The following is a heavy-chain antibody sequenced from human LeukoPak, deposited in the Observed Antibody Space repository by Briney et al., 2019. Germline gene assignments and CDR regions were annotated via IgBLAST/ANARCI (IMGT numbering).Heavy chain of an antibody. CDR3: AKADCSSTICSFDY. D-gene: IGHD2-2*01. V-gene: IGHV3-9*03. Sequence: GGSLRLSCAASGFTFSSYAMSWVRQAPGKGLEWASGISWNSGSKGYADSVKGRFTISRDNAKNSLYLQMNSLRAEDMALYYCAKADCSSTICSFDYWGQGTLVTVSS. J-gene: IGHJ4*02. CDR2: ISWNSGSK. CDR1: GFTFSSYA.